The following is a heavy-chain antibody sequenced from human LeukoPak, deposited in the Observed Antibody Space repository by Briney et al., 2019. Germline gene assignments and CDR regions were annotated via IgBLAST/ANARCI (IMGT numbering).Heavy chain of an antibody. CDR3: ARARLERRSDY. CDR2: ISSSSSTI. CDR1: GFTFSSYA. D-gene: IGHD1-1*01. J-gene: IGHJ4*02. V-gene: IGHV3-48*01. Sequence: GGSLRLSCAASGFTFSSYAMSWVRQAPGKGLEWVSYISSSSSTIYYADSVKGRFTISRDNSKNTLYLQMNSLRAEDTAVYYCARARLERRSDYWGQGTLVTVSS.